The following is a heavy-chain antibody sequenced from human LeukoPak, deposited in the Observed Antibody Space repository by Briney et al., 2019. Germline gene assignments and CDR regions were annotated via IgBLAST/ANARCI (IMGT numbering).Heavy chain of an antibody. V-gene: IGHV1-69*13. CDR2: IIPIFGTA. CDR3: ARDTPFKTKMAN. Sequence: ASVKVSCKASGYTFTGYFIHWVRQAPGQGLEWMGGIIPIFGTANYAQKFQGRVTITADESTSTAYMELSSLRSEDTAVYYCARDTPFKTKMANWGQGTLVTVSS. CDR1: GYTFTGYF. J-gene: IGHJ4*02. D-gene: IGHD2-8*01.